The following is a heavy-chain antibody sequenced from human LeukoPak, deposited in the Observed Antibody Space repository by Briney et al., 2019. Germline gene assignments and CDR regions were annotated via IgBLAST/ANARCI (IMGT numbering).Heavy chain of an antibody. D-gene: IGHD3-10*01. CDR2: INHSGNI. J-gene: IGHJ3*02. Sequence: SETLSLTCAVYGGSFSAYYWSWIRRPPGKGLEWIAEINHSGNINYNPSLESRVTLSVDTSKHQFSLRLRSVTAADTAVYLCARMVRERHSFDIWGQGTGVTVSS. CDR3: ARMVRERHSFDI. V-gene: IGHV4-34*01. CDR1: GGSFSAYY.